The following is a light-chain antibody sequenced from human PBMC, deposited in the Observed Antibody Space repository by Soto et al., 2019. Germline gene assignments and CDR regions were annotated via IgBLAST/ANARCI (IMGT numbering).Light chain of an antibody. CDR1: QGLVYGDGNTY. J-gene: IGKJ1*01. CDR2: KVS. Sequence: DVVMTQSPLSLSATLGQPASISCRSSQGLVYGDGNTYLNWFHQRPGHSPRRLIYKVSVRDSGVPDRFSGSGSGTDFTLTISRLEPEDSAVYYCQQYSYSPPWTFGQATKVDIK. CDR3: QQYSYSPPWT. V-gene: IGKV2-30*01.